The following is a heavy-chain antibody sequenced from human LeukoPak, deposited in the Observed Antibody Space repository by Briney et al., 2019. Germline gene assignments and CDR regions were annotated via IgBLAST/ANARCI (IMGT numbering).Heavy chain of an antibody. CDR2: IYHSGST. Sequence: PSETLSLTCTVSGGSISSGGYYWSWIRQPPGKGLEWIGYIYHSGSTYYNPSLKSRVTISVDRSKNQFSLKLSSVTAADTAVYYCARDLPGRDAFDIWGQGTMVTVSS. CDR1: GGSISSGGYY. D-gene: IGHD1-14*01. J-gene: IGHJ3*02. CDR3: ARDLPGRDAFDI. V-gene: IGHV4-30-2*01.